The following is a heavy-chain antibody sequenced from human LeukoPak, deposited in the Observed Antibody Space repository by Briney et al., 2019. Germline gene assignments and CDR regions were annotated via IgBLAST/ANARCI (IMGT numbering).Heavy chain of an antibody. CDR1: GGSISGYY. CDR2: IYYSGNT. D-gene: IGHD3-16*01. CDR3: AKLGGRRETYGWLGP. V-gene: IGHV4-59*01. J-gene: IGHJ5*02. Sequence: SETLSLTCTVSGGSISGYYWTWIRQPPGKGLEYIGYIYYSGNTHYIPSLKSRVTMSVDTSKNQLSLKLTSVTAADAAVYYCAKLGGRRETYGWLGPWGQGTLVTVSS.